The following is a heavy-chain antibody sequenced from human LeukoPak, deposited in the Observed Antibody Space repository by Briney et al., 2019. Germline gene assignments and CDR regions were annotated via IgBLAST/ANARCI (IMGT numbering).Heavy chain of an antibody. D-gene: IGHD6-13*01. J-gene: IGHJ4*02. Sequence: SQTLSLTCTVSGGSISSGGYYWSWIRQPPGKGLEWIGYIYHSGSTYYNPSLKSRVTISVDRSKNQFSLKLSSVTAADTAVYYCAGTYSSSWYVNYWGQGTLVTVSS. CDR3: AGTYSSSWYVNY. V-gene: IGHV4-30-2*01. CDR1: GGSISSGGYY. CDR2: IYHSGST.